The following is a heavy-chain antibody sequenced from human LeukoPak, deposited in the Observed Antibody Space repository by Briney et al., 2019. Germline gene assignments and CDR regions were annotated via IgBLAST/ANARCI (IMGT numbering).Heavy chain of an antibody. V-gene: IGHV3-21*01. CDR3: ARSTGDYYYYYGMDV. Sequence: GGSLRLSCAASGFTFSSYSMNWVRQAPGKGLEWVSSTSSSSSYIYYADSVKGRFTISRDNAKNSLYLQMNSLRAEDTAVYYCARSTGDYYYYYGMDVWGQGTTVTVSS. J-gene: IGHJ6*02. CDR1: GFTFSSYS. D-gene: IGHD2-8*02. CDR2: TSSSSSYI.